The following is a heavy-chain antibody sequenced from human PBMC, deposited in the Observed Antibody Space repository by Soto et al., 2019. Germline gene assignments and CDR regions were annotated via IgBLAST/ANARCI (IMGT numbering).Heavy chain of an antibody. V-gene: IGHV3-30-3*01. CDR3: ARDGSPQWLAIQTGWFDP. Sequence: GGSLRLSCAASGFAFSSYSMHWVRQAPGKGLEWVAVISYDGTTKYYADSVKGRFTFSRDNSKNTVYLQMNSLRVDDTAVYYCARDGSPQWLAIQTGWFDPWGQGTLVAVSS. CDR1: GFAFSSYS. J-gene: IGHJ5*02. D-gene: IGHD6-19*01. CDR2: ISYDGTTK.